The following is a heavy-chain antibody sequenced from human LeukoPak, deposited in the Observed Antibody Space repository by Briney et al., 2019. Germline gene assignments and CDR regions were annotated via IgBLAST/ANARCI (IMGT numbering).Heavy chain of an antibody. CDR1: GFTFSSYE. CDR2: ISSSGSTI. CDR3: ARDQYYDFWSGPNAFDY. J-gene: IGHJ4*02. Sequence: GGSLRLSCAASGFTFSSYEMNWVRQAPGKGLEWVSYISSSGSTIYYADSVKGRFTISRDNAKNTLYLQMNSLRAEDTAVYYCARDQYYDFWSGPNAFDYWGQGTLVTVSS. V-gene: IGHV3-48*03. D-gene: IGHD3-3*01.